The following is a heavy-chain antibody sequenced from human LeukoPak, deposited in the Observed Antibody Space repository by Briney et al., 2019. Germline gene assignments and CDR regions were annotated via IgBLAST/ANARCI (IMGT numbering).Heavy chain of an antibody. Sequence: SETLSLTCTVSGGSISSNNWWGWVRQPPGKGLEWIGEIYHRGSLNYNPSLKSRVTISVDKSRNHFSLNLSSVTAADTAVYYCARVNINNWHSCDYWGQGTLVTVSS. CDR2: IYHRGSL. CDR3: ARVNINNWHSCDY. CDR1: GGSISSNNW. J-gene: IGHJ4*02. D-gene: IGHD1-1*01. V-gene: IGHV4-4*02.